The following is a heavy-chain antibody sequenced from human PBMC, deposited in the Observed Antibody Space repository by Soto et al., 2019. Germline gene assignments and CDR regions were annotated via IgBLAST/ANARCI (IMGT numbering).Heavy chain of an antibody. D-gene: IGHD3-10*02. CDR2: SSNSGTFT. CDR1: GFSISDHY. CDR3: VRSGDNYNVLDY. J-gene: IGHJ4*02. V-gene: IGHV3-11*03. Sequence: GGSLRLSCAASGFSISDHYMSWIRQAPGKGLEWVSYSSNSGTFTKYADSVKGRFSISRDNAKNSLYLEVNSLRGEDAAIYYCVRSGDNYNVLDYWGQGTPVTVSS.